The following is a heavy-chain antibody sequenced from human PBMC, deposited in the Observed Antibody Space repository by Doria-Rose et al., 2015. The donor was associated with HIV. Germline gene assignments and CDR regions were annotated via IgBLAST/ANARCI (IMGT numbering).Heavy chain of an antibody. Sequence: QVQLQESGPGLVKPSQTLSLNCTVSGDSISSSGFYWNWIRHLPGKGLEWIGYIYYSGSAYYNPSLKSRLTISVDTSKNQFSLALRSVTAADTAVYYCARRGGYDPGLYWGQGNLVTVSS. CDR3: ARRGGYDPGLY. V-gene: IGHV4-31*03. CDR1: GDSISSSGFY. D-gene: IGHD5-12*01. CDR2: IYYSGSA. J-gene: IGHJ4*02.